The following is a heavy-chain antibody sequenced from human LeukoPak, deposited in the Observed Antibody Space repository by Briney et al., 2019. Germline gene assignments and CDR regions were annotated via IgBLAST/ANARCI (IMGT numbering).Heavy chain of an antibody. CDR3: ASARLGSGLEGAFDI. V-gene: IGHV4-59*01. Sequence: ASETLSLTCTVSGGSISSYFWSWIRQPPGKGLEWIGYIYYSGSTNYNPSLKSRVPISVDTSKNQFSLKLSSVTAADTAVYYCASARLGSGLEGAFDIWGQGTMVTVSS. CDR2: IYYSGST. J-gene: IGHJ3*02. CDR1: GGSISSYF. D-gene: IGHD6-25*01.